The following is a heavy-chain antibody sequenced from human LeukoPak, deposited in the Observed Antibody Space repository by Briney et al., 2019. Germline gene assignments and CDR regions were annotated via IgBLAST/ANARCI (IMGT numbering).Heavy chain of an antibody. V-gene: IGHV3-15*01. CDR2: IKSKTDGGTT. J-gene: IGHJ4*02. CDR1: GFTFSNAW. Sequence: TGGSLRLSCAASGFTFSNAWMSWVRQAPGKGLEWVGRIKSKTDGGTTDYAAPVKGRFTISRDDSKNTLYLQMNSLKTEDTAVYYCTTGIAAAGSILVDYWGQGTLVTVSS. CDR3: TTGIAAAGSILVDY. D-gene: IGHD6-13*01.